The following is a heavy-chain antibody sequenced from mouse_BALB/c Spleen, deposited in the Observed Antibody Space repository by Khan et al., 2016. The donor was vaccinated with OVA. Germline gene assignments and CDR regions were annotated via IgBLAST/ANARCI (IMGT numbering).Heavy chain of an antibody. J-gene: IGHJ3*01. CDR2: IIPSNDYT. CDR1: GYTFTTYT. D-gene: IGHD2-14*01. V-gene: IGHV1-4*01. CDR3: AREGAYYRSDGWFAY. Sequence: QVQLKQSGAELARPGASVKMSCKASGYTFTTYTIHWVKQRPGQGLEWIGYIIPSNDYTNYNQKFKDRATLTADKSSSTAYMLLSSLTSEDSAVYYCAREGAYYRSDGWFAYWGQGTLVTVSA.